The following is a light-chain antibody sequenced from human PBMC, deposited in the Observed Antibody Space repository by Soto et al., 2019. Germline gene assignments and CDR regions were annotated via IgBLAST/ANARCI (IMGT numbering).Light chain of an antibody. V-gene: IGKV3-15*01. Sequence: EIEMTQSPATLSLAPGERVTLSCRASESVSTNLAWYQQKAGQAPRLLIYGASTRATGIPARFSGSGSGTDFTLTISILQPEDVAPYKCPQRYSTPITFAQGAKVDI. CDR3: PQRYSTPIT. J-gene: IGKJ1*01. CDR2: GAS. CDR1: ESVSTN.